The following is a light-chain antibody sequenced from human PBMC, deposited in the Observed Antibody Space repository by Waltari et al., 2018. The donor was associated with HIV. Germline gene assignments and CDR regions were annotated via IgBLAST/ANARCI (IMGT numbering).Light chain of an antibody. J-gene: IGKJ1*01. V-gene: IGKV4-1*01. CDR1: QSVLYSSDNKNY. CDR3: HQYYSAPWT. CDR2: WAS. Sequence: DIVMTQSPDSLAVSLGETATINCKSSQSVLYSSDNKNYLAWSHQKPGQPPKLLIYWASTRESGVPDRFSGSGSGTDFTLTISSLQAEDVAVYYCHQYYSAPWTFGQGTKVEI.